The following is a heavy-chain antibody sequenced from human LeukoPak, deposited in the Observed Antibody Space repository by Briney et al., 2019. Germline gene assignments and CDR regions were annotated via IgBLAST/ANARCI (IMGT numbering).Heavy chain of an antibody. CDR1: GYTFTDYY. CDR2: INPNDGDT. J-gene: IGHJ4*02. V-gene: IGHV1-2*02. CDR3: ASANFLYCSSTTCLFDY. D-gene: IGHD2-2*01. Sequence: GASLKVCCKASGYTFTDYYIHWVRQAPGQGFEWMGWINPNDGDTNYAQKLQGRVTMARDTSISTAHMEVSRLRSYDSAMYYCASANFLYCSSTTCLFDYWGQGTLVTVSS.